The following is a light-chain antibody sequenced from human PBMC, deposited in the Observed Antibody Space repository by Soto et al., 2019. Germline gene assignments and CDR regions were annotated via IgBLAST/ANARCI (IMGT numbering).Light chain of an antibody. Sequence: DIQMTQSPSSLSASVGDRVTITCRASQGISNYLAWYQQKPGEVPKLLIYAASTLQSGVPSRFSGSGSGTDFXXTISSLQPEDVATYYCQKYNGAPRAFGQGTKVEIK. CDR1: QGISNY. V-gene: IGKV1-27*01. CDR3: QKYNGAPRA. CDR2: AAS. J-gene: IGKJ1*01.